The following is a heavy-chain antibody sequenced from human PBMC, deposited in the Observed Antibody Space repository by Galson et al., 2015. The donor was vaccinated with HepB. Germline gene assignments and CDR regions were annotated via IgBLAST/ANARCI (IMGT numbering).Heavy chain of an antibody. CDR3: ARDPGCSSGCEGGRFDP. J-gene: IGHJ5*02. CDR2: IWYDGSNK. CDR1: GFTFRHYG. V-gene: IGHV3-33*01. Sequence: SLRLSCAASGFTFRHYGMQWVRQAPGKGLEWVAVIWYDGSNKYYADSVKGRFTISRDNSKNTLYLQMNSLRVEDTAVYYCARDPGCSSGCEGGRFDPWGQGTLVTVSS. D-gene: IGHD6-19*01.